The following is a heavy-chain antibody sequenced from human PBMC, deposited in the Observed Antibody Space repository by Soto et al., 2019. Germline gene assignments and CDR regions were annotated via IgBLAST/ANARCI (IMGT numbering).Heavy chain of an antibody. CDR2: IKSKTDGGTP. Sequence: PGGSLRLSCAASGFTFSNAWINWVRQAPGKGLEWVGRIKSKTDGGTPDYAAPVKGRFAISRDDSKNMVYLQMNGLKTEDTGIYYCTTDSYSSIIVVRFDYWGHGTLVTVSS. CDR3: TTDSYSSIIVVRFDY. J-gene: IGHJ4*01. CDR1: GFTFSNAW. D-gene: IGHD3-22*01. V-gene: IGHV3-15*07.